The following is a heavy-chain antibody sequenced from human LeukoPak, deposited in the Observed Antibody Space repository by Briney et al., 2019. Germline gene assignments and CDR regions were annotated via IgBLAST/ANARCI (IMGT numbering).Heavy chain of an antibody. D-gene: IGHD1-26*01. J-gene: IGHJ4*02. V-gene: IGHV5-51*01. CDR2: IYPGDSDT. CDR3: ARFGIVGATTPPHFDY. CDR1: GXSFTSYW. Sequence: GESLKISCKGSGXSFTSYWSGWVRQMPGKGLEWMGIIYPGDSDTRYSPSFQGQVTTSADKSISTAYLQWSSLKASDTAMYYCARFGIVGATTPPHFDYWGRGTLVTVSS.